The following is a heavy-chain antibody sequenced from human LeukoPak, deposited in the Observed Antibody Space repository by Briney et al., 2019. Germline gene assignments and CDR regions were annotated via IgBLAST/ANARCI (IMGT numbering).Heavy chain of an antibody. D-gene: IGHD3-16*01. Sequence: GGSLRLSCAASGFTFSKSWMSWVRQAPGKGLEGVANMNEDGSERDYVDSVKGRFTISRDNARKSLYLQMSSLRAEDTAVYYCATYTHWVAGDVWGQGTLVTVSS. CDR3: ATYTHWVAGDV. V-gene: IGHV3-7*01. CDR1: GFTFSKSW. CDR2: MNEDGSER. J-gene: IGHJ4*02.